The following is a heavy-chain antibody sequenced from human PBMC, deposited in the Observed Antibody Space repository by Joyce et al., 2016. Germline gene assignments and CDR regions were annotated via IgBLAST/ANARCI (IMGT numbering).Heavy chain of an antibody. V-gene: IGHV3-30-3*01. CDR2: ISDDGSNK. D-gene: IGHD5-24*01. CDR3: HSEIASIYFDY. J-gene: IGHJ4*02. CDR1: GFSFSNYA. Sequence: QVQLVESGGGVVQPGRSLRLSCEASGFSFSNYAVHWVRQAPGKGLDGVAVISDDGSNKYYANSVRGRFTISRDNSKNTLYLQMNSLRPEDTAVYYCHSEIASIYFDYWGQGTLVTVSS.